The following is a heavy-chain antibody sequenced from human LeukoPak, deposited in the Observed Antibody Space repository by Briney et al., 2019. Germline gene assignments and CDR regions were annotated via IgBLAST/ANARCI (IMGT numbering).Heavy chain of an antibody. Sequence: SETLSLTCTVSGGSISSYYWSWIRQPAGKGLEWIGRIYTSGSTNYNPSLKSRVTISVDTSKNQFSLKLSSVTAADTAVYYCAREVVSPVVPADIYNWFDPWGQGTLVTVSS. CDR2: IYTSGST. CDR1: GGSISSYY. CDR3: AREVVSPVVPADIYNWFDP. V-gene: IGHV4-4*07. J-gene: IGHJ5*02. D-gene: IGHD2-2*01.